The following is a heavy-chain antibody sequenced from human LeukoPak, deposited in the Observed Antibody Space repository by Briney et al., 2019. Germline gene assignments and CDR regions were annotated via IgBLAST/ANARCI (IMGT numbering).Heavy chain of an antibody. CDR3: ARDLEGLYCSGGSCYGPTDY. V-gene: IGHV3-30-3*01. Sequence: GRSLRLSCTASGFTFSSYAMHWVRQAPGKGLEWVAVISYDGSNKYYADSVKGRFTISRDNSKNTLYLQMNSLRAEDTAVYYCARDLEGLYCSGGSCYGPTDYWGQGTLVTVSS. CDR1: GFTFSSYA. CDR2: ISYDGSNK. J-gene: IGHJ4*02. D-gene: IGHD2-15*01.